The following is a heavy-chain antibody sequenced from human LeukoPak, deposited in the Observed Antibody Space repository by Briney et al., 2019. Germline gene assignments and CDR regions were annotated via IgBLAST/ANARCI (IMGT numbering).Heavy chain of an antibody. CDR1: GGTFSSYA. CDR3: ARDGDYYGSGSYYNLDY. V-gene: IGHV1-69*05. CDR2: IIPIFGTA. D-gene: IGHD3-10*01. J-gene: IGHJ4*02. Sequence: GASVKVSCKASGGTFSSYAISWVRQAPGQGLEWMGGIIPIFGTANYAQKFQGRVTITTDESTSTAYMELSSLRSEDTAVYYCARDGDYYGSGSYYNLDYWGQGTLVTVSS.